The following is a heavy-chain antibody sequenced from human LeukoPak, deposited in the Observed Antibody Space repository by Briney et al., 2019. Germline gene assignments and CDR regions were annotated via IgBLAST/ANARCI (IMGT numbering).Heavy chain of an antibody. CDR1: GGSISSYY. D-gene: IGHD3-10*01. V-gene: IGHV4-59*01. Sequence: SSETLSLTCTVSGGSISSYYWSWIRQPPGKGLEWIGYIYYSGSTNYNPSLKSRVTISVDTSKNQFSLKLSSVTAADTAVYYCAGDIGMVRGYGMDVWGQGTTVTVSS. J-gene: IGHJ6*02. CDR3: AGDIGMVRGYGMDV. CDR2: IYYSGST.